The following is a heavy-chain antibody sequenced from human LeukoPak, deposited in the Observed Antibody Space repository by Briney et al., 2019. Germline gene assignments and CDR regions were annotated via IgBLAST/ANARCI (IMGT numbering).Heavy chain of an antibody. V-gene: IGHV3-66*01. CDR2: IYSGGST. CDR1: GFTVSSNY. D-gene: IGHD5-18*01. CDR3: ARDGGYSYGFRFDY. Sequence: PGGSLRLCCAASGFTVSSNYMSWVRQAPGKGLEWVSVIYSGGSTYYADSVKGRFTISRDNSKNTLYLQMNSLRAEDTAVYYCARDGGYSYGFRFDYWGQGTLVTVSS. J-gene: IGHJ4*02.